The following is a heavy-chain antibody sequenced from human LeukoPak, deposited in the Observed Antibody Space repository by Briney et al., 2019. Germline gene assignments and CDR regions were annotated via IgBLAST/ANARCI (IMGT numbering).Heavy chain of an antibody. J-gene: IGHJ5*02. CDR1: GGSISSGDYY. Sequence: SETLSLTCTVSGGSISSGDYYWSWIRQPPGKGLEWIGYIYYSGSTYYNPSLKSRVIISVDTSKNQFSLKLSSVTAADTAVYYSAKRGVTTGFDPWGQGTLVTVSS. D-gene: IGHD4-17*01. V-gene: IGHV4-30-4*08. CDR2: IYYSGST. CDR3: AKRGVTTGFDP.